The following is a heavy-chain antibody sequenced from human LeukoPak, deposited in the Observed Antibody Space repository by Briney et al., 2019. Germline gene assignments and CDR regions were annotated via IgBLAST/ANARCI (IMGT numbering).Heavy chain of an antibody. CDR3: ARDVGEYCSSTNCYASHY. J-gene: IGHJ4*02. Sequence: GASVKVSCKASGYTFTSYDINWVRQATGQGLEWMGWINPNSGGTNYAQKFQGGVTMTRDTSITTAYMELSSLRSDDTAVYYCARDVGEYCSSTNCYASHYWGQGTLVTVSS. CDR2: INPNSGGT. D-gene: IGHD2-2*01. CDR1: GYTFTSYD. V-gene: IGHV1-2*02.